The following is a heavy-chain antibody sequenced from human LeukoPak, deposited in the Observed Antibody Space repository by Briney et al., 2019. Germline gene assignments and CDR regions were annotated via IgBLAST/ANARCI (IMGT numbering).Heavy chain of an antibody. V-gene: IGHV4-59*01. CDR3: AREGDFWRRNHYFDY. J-gene: IGHJ4*02. D-gene: IGHD3-3*01. Sequence: SETLSLTCTVSGGSISSYYWSWIRQPPGKGLEWIGYIYYSGSTNYNPSLKSRVTISVDTSKNQFSLELSSVTAADTAVYYCAREGDFWRRNHYFDYWGQGTLVTVSS. CDR1: GGSISSYY. CDR2: IYYSGST.